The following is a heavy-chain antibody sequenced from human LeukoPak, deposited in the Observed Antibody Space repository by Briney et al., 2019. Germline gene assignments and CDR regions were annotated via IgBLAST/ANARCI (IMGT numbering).Heavy chain of an antibody. J-gene: IGHJ6*03. Sequence: PSETLSLTCTVSGGSISSYYWSWIRQPAGKGLEWIGRIYTSGSTNYNPSLKSRVTMSVDTSKNQFSLKLSSVTAADTAVYYCARGRDYGSGSYSNYYYYMDVWGKGTTVTISS. CDR3: ARGRDYGSGSYSNYYYYMDV. CDR1: GGSISSYY. V-gene: IGHV4-4*07. D-gene: IGHD3-10*01. CDR2: IYTSGST.